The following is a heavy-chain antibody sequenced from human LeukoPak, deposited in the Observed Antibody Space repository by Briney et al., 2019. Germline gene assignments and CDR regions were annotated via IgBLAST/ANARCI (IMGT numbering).Heavy chain of an antibody. CDR2: IYYSGST. CDR1: GGSISSYY. CDR3: ARDTIYGSGSSYSHYFVY. D-gene: IGHD3-10*01. V-gene: IGHV4-59*01. Sequence: SETLSLTCTVSGGSISSYYWCWIRQPPGKGLEWIGYIYYSGSTNYNPSLKSRVTISVDTSKNQFSLKLSSVTAADTAVYYCARDTIYGSGSSYSHYFVYWGQGTLVTVSS. J-gene: IGHJ4*02.